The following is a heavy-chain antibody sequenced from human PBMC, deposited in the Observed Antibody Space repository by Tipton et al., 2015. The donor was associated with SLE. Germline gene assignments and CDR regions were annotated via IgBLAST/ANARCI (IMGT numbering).Heavy chain of an antibody. Sequence: TLSLTCTVSGGSISTSAYYWGWIRQPPGKGLESVGSIFYRGSTFNNPSFKSRVSMSIDTSNNQFSLKLHSVTAADTAMYYCARGPGIERNYYYYYYMDVWGKGTTVTVSS. CDR1: GGSISTSAYY. D-gene: IGHD3-10*01. V-gene: IGHV4-39*07. J-gene: IGHJ6*03. CDR3: ARGPGIERNYYYYYYMDV. CDR2: IFYRGST.